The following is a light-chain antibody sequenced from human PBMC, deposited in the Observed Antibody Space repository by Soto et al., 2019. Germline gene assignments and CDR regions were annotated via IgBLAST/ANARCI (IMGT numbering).Light chain of an antibody. CDR1: SSDMGGYNY. V-gene: IGLV2-8*01. J-gene: IGLJ2*01. CDR3: SSYAGSNNFVV. Sequence: QSALTQPPSASGSPVQSVTISCTGTSSDMGGYNYVSWYQQHPGKAPKLMIYELSKRPSGVPDRFSGSKSGNTASLTVSGLQAEDEADYYCSSYAGSNNFVVFGGGTKLTVL. CDR2: ELS.